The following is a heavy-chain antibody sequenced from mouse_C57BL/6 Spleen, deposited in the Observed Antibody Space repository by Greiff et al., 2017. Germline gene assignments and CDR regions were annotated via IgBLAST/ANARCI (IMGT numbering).Heavy chain of an antibody. V-gene: IGHV1-7*01. CDR1: GYTFTSYW. Sequence: VQLVESGAELAKPGASVKMSCKASGYTFTSYWMNWVKQRPGQGLEWIGYINPSSGYTKYNQKFKDKATLTADKSSSTAYMQLSSLTYEDSAVYYCAKGHNSSGYGYWGQGTTLTVSS. D-gene: IGHD3-2*02. J-gene: IGHJ2*01. CDR3: AKGHNSSGYGY. CDR2: INPSSGYT.